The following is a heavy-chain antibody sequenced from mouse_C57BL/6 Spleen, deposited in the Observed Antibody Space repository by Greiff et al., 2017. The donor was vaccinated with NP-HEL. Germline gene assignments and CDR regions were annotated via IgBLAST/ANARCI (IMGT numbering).Heavy chain of an antibody. CDR2: IDPSDSYT. V-gene: IGHV1-69*01. CDR1: GYTFTSYW. D-gene: IGHD4-1*01. Sequence: VQLQQPGAELVMPGASVKLSCKASGYTFTSYWMHWVKQRPGQGLEWIGEIDPSDSYTNYNQKFKGKSTLTVDKSSSTAYMQLSSLTSEDSAVYYCARGTGTGFDYWGQGTTLTVSS. J-gene: IGHJ2*01. CDR3: ARGTGTGFDY.